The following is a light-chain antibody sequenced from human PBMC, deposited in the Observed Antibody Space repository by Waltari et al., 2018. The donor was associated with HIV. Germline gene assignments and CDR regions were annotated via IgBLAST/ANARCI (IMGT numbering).Light chain of an antibody. CDR1: SGHSSYA. Sequence: QLVLTQSPSASASLGASVKLTCTLSSGHSSYAIAWHQQQPEKVPRYLMKLNSDGSHSKGDGIPDRVSGSSSGAERYLTIASLQSEDESDYHCGADLGSGSNFVYVFGTGTKVTVL. V-gene: IGLV4-69*01. J-gene: IGLJ1*01. CDR3: GADLGSGSNFVYV. CDR2: LNSDGSH.